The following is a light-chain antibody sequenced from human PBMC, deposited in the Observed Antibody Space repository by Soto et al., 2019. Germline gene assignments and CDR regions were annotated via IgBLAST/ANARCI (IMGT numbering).Light chain of an antibody. CDR3: QMYNTAPPVT. V-gene: IGKV1-27*01. CDR1: QGISNS. J-gene: IGKJ3*01. CDR2: AAS. Sequence: DIQMTQSPSSLSASVGDRVTITCRASQGISNSLAWYQQQPGKPPKLLMYAASTLQSGVPSRFSGSGSGTDLTLTIRSLQPEDGATYNSQMYNTAPPVTFGPGTKVNL.